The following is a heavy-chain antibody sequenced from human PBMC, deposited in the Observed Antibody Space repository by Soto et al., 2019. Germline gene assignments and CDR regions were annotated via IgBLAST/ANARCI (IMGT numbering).Heavy chain of an antibody. V-gene: IGHV3-21*06. J-gene: IGHJ4*02. Sequence: PGGSLRLSCAASGFTFTRYSMNWVRQAPGKGLERVSSISSTTNYIYYGDSMKGRFTISRDNAKNSPYLEMNSLRAEDTAVYYCARESEDLTSNFDYWGQGTLVTVSS. CDR1: GFTFTRYS. CDR2: ISSTTNYI. CDR3: ARESEDLTSNFDY.